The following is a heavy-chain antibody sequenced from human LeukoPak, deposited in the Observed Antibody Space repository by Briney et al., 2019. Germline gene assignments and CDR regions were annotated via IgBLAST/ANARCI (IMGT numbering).Heavy chain of an antibody. CDR3: ARARRYCSGGSCYLYYFDY. V-gene: IGHV4-59*12. J-gene: IGHJ4*02. D-gene: IGHD2-15*01. Sequence: SETLSLTCTVSGGSISSYYWSWIRQPPGKGLEWIGYIYYSGSTNYNPSLKSRVTISVDRSKNQFSLKLSSVTAADTAVYYCARARRYCSGGSCYLYYFDYWGQGTLVTVSS. CDR1: GGSISSYY. CDR2: IYYSGST.